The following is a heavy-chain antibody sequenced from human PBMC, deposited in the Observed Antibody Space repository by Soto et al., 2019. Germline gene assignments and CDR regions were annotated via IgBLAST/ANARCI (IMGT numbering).Heavy chain of an antibody. D-gene: IGHD6-13*01. CDR2: ISSSSSTI. Sequence: EVQLVESGGGLVKPGGSLRLSCAASGFTFSSYSMNWVRQAPGKGLEWVSYISSSSSTIYYADSVKGRFTISRDNAKNALYLQMNSLRDEDTAVYYCARDDPPTLFSSNYYYYYGMDVWGQGTTVTVSS. J-gene: IGHJ6*02. V-gene: IGHV3-48*02. CDR1: GFTFSSYS. CDR3: ARDDPPTLFSSNYYYYYGMDV.